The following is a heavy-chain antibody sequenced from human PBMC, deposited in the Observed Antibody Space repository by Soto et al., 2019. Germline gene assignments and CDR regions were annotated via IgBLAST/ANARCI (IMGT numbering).Heavy chain of an antibody. J-gene: IGHJ6*02. Sequence: QVQLVQSGAEVKKPGSSVKVSCKASGGTFSSYTISWVRQAPGQGLEWMGRIIPILGIANYAQKFQGRVTITADKSTSTAYMELSSLRSEDTAVYYCAREGYCSSTSCRYYGMDVWGQGTTVTVSS. V-gene: IGHV1-69*08. CDR1: GGTFSSYT. D-gene: IGHD2-2*01. CDR3: AREGYCSSTSCRYYGMDV. CDR2: IIPILGIA.